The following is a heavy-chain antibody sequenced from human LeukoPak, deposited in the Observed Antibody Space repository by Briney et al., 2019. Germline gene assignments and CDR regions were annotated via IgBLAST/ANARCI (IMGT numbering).Heavy chain of an antibody. V-gene: IGHV4-39*01. Sequence: PSETLSLACSVSGVSISSSNSYWGWIRQPPGKGLEWIGSIYYTGNTYYNASLKSQVSISIDMSKNPFSLKITSVTAADTGVYYCARQTGSGLFILPGGQGTLVTVSS. CDR1: GVSISSSNSY. J-gene: IGHJ4*02. D-gene: IGHD3/OR15-3a*01. CDR2: IYYTGNT. CDR3: ARQTGSGLFILP.